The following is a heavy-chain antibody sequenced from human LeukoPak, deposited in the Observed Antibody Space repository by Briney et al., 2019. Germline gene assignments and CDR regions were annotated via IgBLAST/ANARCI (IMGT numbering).Heavy chain of an antibody. J-gene: IGHJ4*02. V-gene: IGHV3-23*01. CDR1: GFTFSSYA. CDR3: AKAERQQLVLSPFDY. CDR2: ISGSGGST. D-gene: IGHD6-13*01. Sequence: GGSLRLSCAASGFTFSSYAMSWVRQAPGKGLEWVSAISGSGGSTYYADSVKGRFTISRDNSKNTLYLQINSLRAEDTAVYYCAKAERQQLVLSPFDYWGQGTLVTVSS.